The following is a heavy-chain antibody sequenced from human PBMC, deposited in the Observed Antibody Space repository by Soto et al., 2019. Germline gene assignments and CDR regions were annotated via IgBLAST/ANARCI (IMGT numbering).Heavy chain of an antibody. CDR2: ISGSGGRT. D-gene: IGHD2-15*01. CDR3: ASGGSSIDY. CDR1: GFTFSSYG. V-gene: IGHV3-23*01. Sequence: EVQLLESGGGLAQPGGSMRLSCAASGFTFSSYGLSWVRQAPGKGLEWVSTISGSGGRTYYADSVKGRFTISRDNSKNTLYLQMSSLRAEDTAVYYCASGGSSIDYWGQGTLSTVST. J-gene: IGHJ4*02.